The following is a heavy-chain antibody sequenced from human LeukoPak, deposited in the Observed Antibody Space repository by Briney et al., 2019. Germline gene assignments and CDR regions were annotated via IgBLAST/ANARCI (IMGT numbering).Heavy chain of an antibody. CDR2: INTDGTVS. CDR1: GFTFSKYW. Sequence: GGSLRLSCAASGFTFSKYWMLWVRQAPGKGLESVSQINTDGTVSTSAYSVKGRLTASRVKADITMYRQMNSVRDEDTAVYYCATKQWLAPPPDSWGQGTPVTVSS. D-gene: IGHD6-19*01. V-gene: IGHV3-74*01. J-gene: IGHJ4*02. CDR3: ATKQWLAPPPDS.